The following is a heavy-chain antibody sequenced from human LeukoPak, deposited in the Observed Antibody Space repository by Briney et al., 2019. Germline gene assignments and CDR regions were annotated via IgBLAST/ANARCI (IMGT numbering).Heavy chain of an antibody. J-gene: IGHJ4*02. D-gene: IGHD6-19*01. CDR1: GGTFSSYA. CDR3: ASYSTHSSGWYDADY. CDR2: INTNTGNP. V-gene: IGHV7-4-1*02. Sequence: ASVKVSCKASGGTFSSYAISWVRQAPRQGLEWMGWINTNTGNPTYAQGFTGRFVFSLDTSVSTAYLQISSLKAEDTAVYYCASYSTHSSGWYDADYWGQGTLVTVSS.